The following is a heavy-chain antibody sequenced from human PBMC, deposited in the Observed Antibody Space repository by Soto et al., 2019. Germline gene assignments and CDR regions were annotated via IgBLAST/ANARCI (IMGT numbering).Heavy chain of an antibody. CDR1: GGSISSGDYY. J-gene: IGHJ3*02. V-gene: IGHV4-30-4*01. CDR2: IYYSGST. CDR3: ARDPYSGYDLWGAFDI. D-gene: IGHD5-12*01. Sequence: LSLTCTVSGGSISSGDYYWSWIRQPPGKGLEWIGYIYYSGSTYYNPSLKSRVTISVDTSKNQFSLKLSSVTAADTAVYYCARDPYSGYDLWGAFDIWGQGTMVTVSS.